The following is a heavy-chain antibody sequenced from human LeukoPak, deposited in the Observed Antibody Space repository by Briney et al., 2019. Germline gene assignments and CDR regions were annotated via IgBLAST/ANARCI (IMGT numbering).Heavy chain of an antibody. CDR2: IYYSGST. CDR1: GGSFSGYY. V-gene: IGHV4-34*11. J-gene: IGHJ6*03. CDR3: ARGGPPGYYYDYYMDV. Sequence: PSETLSLTCAVYGGSFSGYYWSWIRQPPGKGLEWIGYIYYSGSTNFNPSLKSRVTISVDTSKNQFSLKMSSVTAADTAVYFCARGGPPGYYYDYYMDVWGKGTTVTISS.